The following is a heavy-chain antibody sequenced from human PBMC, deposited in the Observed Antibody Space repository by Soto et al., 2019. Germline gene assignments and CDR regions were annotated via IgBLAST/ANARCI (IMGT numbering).Heavy chain of an antibody. V-gene: IGHV3-23*01. CDR2: FSASSGST. CDR3: AKGLPYFEY. CDR1: GFTFSNYA. J-gene: IGHJ4*02. Sequence: PGGSLRLSCAASGFTFSNYAMSWVRQAPGKGLEWVSTFSASSGSTYYADSLKGRFTISRDNSKNTLYLQMDSLRAEDTAVYYCAKGLPYFEYWGQGAQVTVSS.